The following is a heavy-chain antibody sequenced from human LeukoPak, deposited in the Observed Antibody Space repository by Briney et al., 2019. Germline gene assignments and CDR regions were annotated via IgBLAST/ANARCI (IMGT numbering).Heavy chain of an antibody. Sequence: PSETLSLTCAVSGGSISSSNWWSWVRQPPGKGLEWIGEIYHSGSTNYNPSLKSRVTISVDKSKNQFSLKLSSVTAADTAVYYCATLYYGSGSYYNPRGWFDPWSQGTLVTVSS. CDR3: ATLYYGSGSYYNPRGWFDP. CDR1: GGSISSSNW. J-gene: IGHJ5*02. D-gene: IGHD3-10*01. CDR2: IYHSGST. V-gene: IGHV4-4*02.